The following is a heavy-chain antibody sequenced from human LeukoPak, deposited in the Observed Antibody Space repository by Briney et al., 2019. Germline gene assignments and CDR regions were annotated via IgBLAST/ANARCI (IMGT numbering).Heavy chain of an antibody. J-gene: IGHJ4*02. D-gene: IGHD3-9*01. CDR3: AKDGGAGCSDDWCLPDS. CDR2: ISWNGDRI. Sequence: LPGGSLRLSCAASGFNFGGYAMHWVRQPPGKGLEWVSGISWNGDRIGYADSVKGRFTISRDNAKSSLYLQMNSLKAEDTAFYFCAKDGGAGCSDDWCLPDSWGQGTLVTVSS. V-gene: IGHV3-9*01. CDR1: GFNFGGYA.